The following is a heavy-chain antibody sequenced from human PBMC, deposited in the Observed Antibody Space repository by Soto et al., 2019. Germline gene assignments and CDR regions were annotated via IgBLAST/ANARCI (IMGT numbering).Heavy chain of an antibody. V-gene: IGHV1-69*06. Sequence: QVQLLQSGSEVRKPGSSVKVSCKASGGTHNNYAFTWVRQARGQGLEWVGGIIPIFATVVYAQRFEGRVTISADKSTSTAYMELTNLSFDDTAVYYCTIGWEAVRYQYYVLDVGGQGTAITVSS. CDR2: IIPIFATV. CDR3: TIGWEAVRYQYYVLDV. CDR1: GGTHNNYA. D-gene: IGHD1-26*01. J-gene: IGHJ6*02.